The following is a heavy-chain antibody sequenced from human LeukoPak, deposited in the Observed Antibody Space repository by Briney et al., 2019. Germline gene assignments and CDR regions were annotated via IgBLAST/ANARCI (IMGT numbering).Heavy chain of an antibody. CDR1: GYTFTSYG. V-gene: IGHV1-18*01. CDR2: SSGYNGNK. CDR3: AREGSTSGWNDY. Sequence: ASVKVSCKASGYTFTSYGITWVRQAAGHGLEWMGWSSGYNGNKNYAQKLQGRVTMTTDTSTSTAYMELRSLRSDDTAVYYCAREGSTSGWNDYWGQGTLVIVSS. D-gene: IGHD6-19*01. J-gene: IGHJ4*02.